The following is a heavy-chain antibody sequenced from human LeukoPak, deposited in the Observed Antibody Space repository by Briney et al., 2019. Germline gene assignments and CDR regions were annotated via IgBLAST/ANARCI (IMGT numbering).Heavy chain of an antibody. CDR1: GYTFTSYG. J-gene: IGHJ3*02. CDR3: ARAYSSGWYAMSAFDI. V-gene: IGHV1-18*01. CDR2: ISAYNGNT. Sequence: GASVKVSCKASGYTFTSYGISWVRQAPGQGLEWMGWISAYNGNTNYAQKVQGRVTMTTDTSTSTAYMELRSLRSDDTAVYYCARAYSSGWYAMSAFDIWGQGTMVTVSS. D-gene: IGHD6-19*01.